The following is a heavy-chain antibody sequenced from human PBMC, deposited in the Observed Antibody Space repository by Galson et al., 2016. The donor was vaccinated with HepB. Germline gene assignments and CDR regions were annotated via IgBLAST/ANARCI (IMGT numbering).Heavy chain of an antibody. CDR3: ASAFVSVSSTWRDY. V-gene: IGHV3-30*03. J-gene: IGHJ4*02. CDR2: ISYHGDEN. Sequence: SLRLSCAASGFTFSDYAMHWVRQAPGKGLEWVASISYHGDENFYGDSVTGRFTISRDNAKNTVFLQISTPRPEDTAVYYCASAFVSVSSTWRDYWGQGTLVTVSS. D-gene: IGHD2-2*01. CDR1: GFTFSDYA.